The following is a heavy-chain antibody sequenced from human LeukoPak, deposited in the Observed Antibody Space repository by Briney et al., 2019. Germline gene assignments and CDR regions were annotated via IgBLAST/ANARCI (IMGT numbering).Heavy chain of an antibody. CDR3: ARGPGVRFLRHPGYFDY. Sequence: SETLSLTCAVYGGSFSGYYWSWIRQPPGKGLEWIGEINHSGSTNYNPSLKSRVTISVDTSKNQFSLKLSSVTAADTAVYYCARGPGVRFLRHPGYFDYWGQGTLVTVSS. V-gene: IGHV4-34*01. CDR1: GGSFSGYY. D-gene: IGHD3-3*01. CDR2: INHSGST. J-gene: IGHJ4*02.